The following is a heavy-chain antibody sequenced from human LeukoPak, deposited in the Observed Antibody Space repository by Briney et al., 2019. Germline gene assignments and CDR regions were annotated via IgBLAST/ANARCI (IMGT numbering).Heavy chain of an antibody. CDR2: ISAYNGNT. D-gene: IGHD5-12*01. CDR3: ARGYHSGYDYSFDY. CDR1: GYTFTSYG. J-gene: IGHJ4*02. Sequence: RASVKVSCKASGYTFTSYGISWVRQAPGQGLEWMGWISAYNGNTNYARKLQGRVTMTTDTSTSTAYMELRSLRSDDTAVYYCARGYHSGYDYSFDYWGQGTLVTVSS. V-gene: IGHV1-18*01.